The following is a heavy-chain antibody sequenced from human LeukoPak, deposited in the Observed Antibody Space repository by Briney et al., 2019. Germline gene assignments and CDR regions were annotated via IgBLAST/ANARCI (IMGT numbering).Heavy chain of an antibody. J-gene: IGHJ5*02. CDR2: IIPIFGTA. D-gene: IGHD3-3*01. Sequence: GASVKVSCKASGGTFSSYAISWVRQAPGQGLEWMGGIIPIFGTANCAQKFQGRVTITADESTSTAYMELSSLRSEDTAVYYCAVLRFLEWFSWGQGTLVTVSS. V-gene: IGHV1-69*13. CDR1: GGTFSSYA. CDR3: AVLRFLEWFS.